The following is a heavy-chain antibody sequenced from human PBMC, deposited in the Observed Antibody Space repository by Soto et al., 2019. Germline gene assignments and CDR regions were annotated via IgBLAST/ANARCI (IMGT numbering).Heavy chain of an antibody. CDR2: IKQGGTET. CDR3: ASLDTARVETAGY. J-gene: IGHJ4*02. CDR1: GLSLSNIW. Sequence: GSLRLSCVGSGLSLSNIWTSWVRQAPGKELEWVANIKQGGTETYYVDSVKGRFTISKDHAKNSLYLQMNSLRVEDTALYYCASLDTARVETAGYWGQGTRVTVSS. V-gene: IGHV3-7*01. D-gene: IGHD5-18*01.